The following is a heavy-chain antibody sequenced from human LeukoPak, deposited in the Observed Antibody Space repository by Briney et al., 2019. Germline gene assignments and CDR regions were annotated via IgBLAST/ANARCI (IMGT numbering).Heavy chain of an antibody. V-gene: IGHV3-30*18. D-gene: IGHD6-19*01. CDR1: GFTFSSYG. CDR3: AKGIYSSGWYQDY. CDR2: ISYDGSNK. Sequence: PGGSLRLSCAASGFTFSSYGMHWVRQAPGKGLEWVAVISYDGSNKYYADSVKGRFTISRDNSKNTLYLQMNSLRAEDTAVYYCAKGIYSSGWYQDYWGQGTLVTVSS. J-gene: IGHJ4*02.